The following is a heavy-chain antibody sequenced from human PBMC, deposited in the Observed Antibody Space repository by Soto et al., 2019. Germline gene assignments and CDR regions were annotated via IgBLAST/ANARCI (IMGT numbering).Heavy chain of an antibody. D-gene: IGHD3-10*01. J-gene: IGHJ4*02. CDR3: AKRGGPHHFED. Sequence: PGGSLRLSXAAPGFTFSSNVMSWVRQAPGEGLEWVSSFSGSSGNTYYAESVKGRFTISRDNSKSTLFLQLTGLRAEDTAVYYCAKRGGPHHFEDWGLGTLVTVSS. CDR1: GFTFSSNV. CDR2: FSGSSGNT. V-gene: IGHV3-23*01.